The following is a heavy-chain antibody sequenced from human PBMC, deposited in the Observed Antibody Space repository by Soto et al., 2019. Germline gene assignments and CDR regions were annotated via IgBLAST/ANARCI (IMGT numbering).Heavy chain of an antibody. CDR1: GYSFTNHW. D-gene: IGHD6-19*01. Sequence: EVQLVQSGAEVKKPGGPLGISCQGSGYSFTNHWVTWLRQMPGGGLEWMGKIGPTDSDTKYSPSLQGHVTMSFDTSISTAYLQWSTLKASDTAMYYCARHALGSSGWHYFDYWGQGTLVTVSS. CDR2: IGPTDSDT. V-gene: IGHV5-10-1*01. J-gene: IGHJ4*02. CDR3: ARHALGSSGWHYFDY.